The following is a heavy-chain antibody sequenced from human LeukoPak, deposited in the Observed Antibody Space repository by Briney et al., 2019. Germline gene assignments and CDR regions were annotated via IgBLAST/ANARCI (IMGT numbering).Heavy chain of an antibody. J-gene: IGHJ5*02. CDR1: GYTFTSYD. CDR2: MNPNSGNT. V-gene: IGHV1-8*02. CDR3: ARLVYYYDSSGYPNFDP. D-gene: IGHD3-22*01. Sequence: ASVKVSCKASGYTFTSYDINWVRQATGQGLEWMGWMNPNSGNTGYAQKFQGRVTMTRNTSISTAYMGLSSLRSEDTAVYYCARLVYYYDSSGYPNFDPWGQGTLVTVSS.